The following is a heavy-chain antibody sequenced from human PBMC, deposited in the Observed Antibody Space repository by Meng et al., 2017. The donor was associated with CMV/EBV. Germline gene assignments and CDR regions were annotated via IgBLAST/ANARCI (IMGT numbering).Heavy chain of an antibody. CDR1: GGTFSSYA. D-gene: IGHD2-21*01. Sequence: SVKVSCKASGGTFSSYAISWVRQAPGQGLEWMGGIIPIFGTANYAQKFQGRVTITADKSTSTAYMELSSLRSEDTAVYYCARRAGSNENLYCGGDCYFYYYYGMDVWGQGTTVTVSS. CDR3: ARRAGSNENLYCGGDCYFYYYYGMDV. V-gene: IGHV1-69*06. CDR2: IIPIFGTA. J-gene: IGHJ6*02.